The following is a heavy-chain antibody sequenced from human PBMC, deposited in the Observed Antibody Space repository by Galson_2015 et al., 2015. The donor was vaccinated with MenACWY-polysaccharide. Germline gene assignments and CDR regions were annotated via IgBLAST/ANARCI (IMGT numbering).Heavy chain of an antibody. D-gene: IGHD5-18*01. V-gene: IGHV3-30*18. J-gene: IGHJ4*02. CDR1: GFTFSSYG. CDR3: AKGRIQLWLFGH. Sequence: SLRLSCAASGFTFSSYGMHWVRQAPGKGLEWVAVIPYDGSNKYYADSVKGRFTISRDNSKNTLYLQMNSLRAEDTAVYYCAKGRIQLWLFGHWGQGTLVTVSS. CDR2: IPYDGSNK.